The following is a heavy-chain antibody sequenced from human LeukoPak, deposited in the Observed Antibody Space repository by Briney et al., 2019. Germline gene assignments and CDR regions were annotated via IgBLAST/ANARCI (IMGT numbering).Heavy chain of an antibody. CDR3: AKDLGDIVLMVYGAFDY. D-gene: IGHD2-8*01. Sequence: GGSLRLSCAASGFTFSSYGMHWVRQAPGKGLEWVAFIRYDGSNKYYADSVKGRFTISRDNSKNTLYLQMNSLRAEDTAVYYCAKDLGDIVLMVYGAFDYWGQGTLVTVSS. V-gene: IGHV3-30*02. CDR1: GFTFSSYG. J-gene: IGHJ4*02. CDR2: IRYDGSNK.